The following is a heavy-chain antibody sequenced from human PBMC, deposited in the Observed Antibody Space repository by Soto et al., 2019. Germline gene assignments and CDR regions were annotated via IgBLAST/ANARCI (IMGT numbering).Heavy chain of an antibody. Sequence: SETLSLTCTVSGGSISSYYWSWIRQPPGKGLEWIGYIYYSGSTNYNPSLKSRVTISVDTSKNQFSLKLSSVTAADTAVYYCARVVPSYGARNYGMDVWGQGTTVTVSS. CDR1: GGSISSYY. D-gene: IGHD1-26*01. J-gene: IGHJ6*02. CDR3: ARVVPSYGARNYGMDV. CDR2: IYYSGST. V-gene: IGHV4-59*01.